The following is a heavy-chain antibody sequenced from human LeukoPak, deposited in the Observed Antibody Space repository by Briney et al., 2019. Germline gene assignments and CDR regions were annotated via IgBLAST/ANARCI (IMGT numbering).Heavy chain of an antibody. Sequence: GGSLRLSCAASGFTFSDYWMHWVRQAPGKWLVWVSHISTDGSSTTYADSVRGRFIISRDNARNTLYLQMNSLRVGDPAVYYCATSPIFSNAWGQGTLVNVSS. V-gene: IGHV3-74*01. CDR2: ISTDGSST. CDR3: ATSPIFSNA. CDR1: GFTFSDYW. D-gene: IGHD3-3*01. J-gene: IGHJ5*02.